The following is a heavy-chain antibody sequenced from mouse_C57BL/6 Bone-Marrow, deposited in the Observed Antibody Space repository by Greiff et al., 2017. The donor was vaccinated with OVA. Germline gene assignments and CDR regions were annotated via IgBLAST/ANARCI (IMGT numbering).Heavy chain of an antibody. J-gene: IGHJ2*01. CDR3: ARSLYYSTFFDY. D-gene: IGHD2-5*01. V-gene: IGHV7-3*01. CDR1: GFTFTDYY. Sequence: DVKLVESGGGLVQPGGSLSLSCAASGFTFTDYYMSWVRQPPGKALEWLGFIRNKANGYTTEYSASVKGRFTISRDNSQSILYLQMNALRAEDSATYYCARSLYYSTFFDYWGQGTTLTVSS. CDR2: IRNKANGYTT.